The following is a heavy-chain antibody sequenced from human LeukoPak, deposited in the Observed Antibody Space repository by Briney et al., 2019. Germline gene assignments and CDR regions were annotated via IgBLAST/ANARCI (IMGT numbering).Heavy chain of an antibody. Sequence: PSETLSLTCAVYGGSFSGYYWSWIRQPPGKGLEWIGEINHSGSTNYNPSLKSRVTISVDTSKNQFSRKLSSVTAADTAVYYCARVAEMATTGDYWGQGTLVTVSS. CDR2: INHSGST. CDR1: GGSFSGYY. D-gene: IGHD5-24*01. J-gene: IGHJ4*02. V-gene: IGHV4-34*01. CDR3: ARVAEMATTGDY.